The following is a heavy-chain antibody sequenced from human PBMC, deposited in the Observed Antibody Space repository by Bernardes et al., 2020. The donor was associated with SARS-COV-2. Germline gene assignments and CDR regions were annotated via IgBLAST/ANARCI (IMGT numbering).Heavy chain of an antibody. D-gene: IGHD5-12*01. CDR3: ARRLSYDEDYFDN. Sequence: GGSLRLSCATSGFSFSTYPMSWVRQAPGKALECVSAISHGGSGTHYADSVKGRFTISRDNFKNTLYLQMSSLRTEDTAMYYCARRLSYDEDYFDNWGQGTLVTVSS. J-gene: IGHJ4*02. CDR1: GFSFSTYP. CDR2: ISHGGSGT. V-gene: IGHV3-23*01.